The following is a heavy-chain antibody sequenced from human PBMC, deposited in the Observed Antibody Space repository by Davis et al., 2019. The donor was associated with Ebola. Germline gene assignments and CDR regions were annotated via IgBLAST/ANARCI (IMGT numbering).Heavy chain of an antibody. V-gene: IGHV1-18*04. D-gene: IGHD1-1*01. CDR1: GYTFTNYG. CDR3: ERAQFPTTSDH. CDR2: INPHNGNT. J-gene: IGHJ4*02. Sequence: ASVNVSRKTSGYTFTNYGITWARLATGQGLEWMGWINPHNGNTNYAQYVQGRVTMTTDTSTSTAYMEVGSLRSDDTAVYYCERAQFPTTSDHWGQGTLVTVSS.